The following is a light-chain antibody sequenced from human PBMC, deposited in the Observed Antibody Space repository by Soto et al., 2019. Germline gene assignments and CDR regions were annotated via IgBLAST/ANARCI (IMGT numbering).Light chain of an antibody. V-gene: IGLV2-11*01. CDR2: DVS. J-gene: IGLJ1*01. Sequence: QSVLTQPRSVSGSPGQSVTISCTGTSSDVGAYNYVSWYQQHPAKAPNLMIYDVSKRPSGVPDRFSGSKSGNTASLTISGLQAEDEGDYYCCSYTNSAHVFGTGTKLTVL. CDR3: CSYTNSAHV. CDR1: SSDVGAYNY.